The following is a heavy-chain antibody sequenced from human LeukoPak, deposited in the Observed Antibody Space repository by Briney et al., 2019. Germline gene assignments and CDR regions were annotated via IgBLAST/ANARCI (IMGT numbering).Heavy chain of an antibody. J-gene: IGHJ4*02. CDR2: ISGSGDRT. D-gene: IGHD1-26*01. CDR1: GFTVSSNY. Sequence: GGSLRLSCAASGFTVSSNYMSWVRQAPGKGLEWVSAISGSGDRTHYADSVKGRFTISRDNSKNTLYLQINSLRAEDTAVYYCAKPSSGNYPPTGYWGQGTLVTVSS. CDR3: AKPSSGNYPPTGY. V-gene: IGHV3-23*01.